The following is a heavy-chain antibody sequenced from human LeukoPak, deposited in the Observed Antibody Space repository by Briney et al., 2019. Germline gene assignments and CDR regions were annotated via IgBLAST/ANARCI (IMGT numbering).Heavy chain of an antibody. CDR2: ISYDGSNK. Sequence: GGSLRLSCAASGFTFSSYAMHWVRQAPGKGLEWVAVISYDGSNKYYADSVKGRFTISRDNSKNTLYLQMNSLRAEDTAVYYCARELHTEGFDYWGQGTLVTVSS. CDR3: ARELHTEGFDY. J-gene: IGHJ4*02. CDR1: GFTFSSYA. D-gene: IGHD5-18*01. V-gene: IGHV3-30-3*01.